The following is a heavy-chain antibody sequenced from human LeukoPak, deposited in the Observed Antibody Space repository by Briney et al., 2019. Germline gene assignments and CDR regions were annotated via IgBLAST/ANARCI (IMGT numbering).Heavy chain of an antibody. CDR1: GYTLSKYG. Sequence: PGGSLRLSCAASGYTLSKYGLQVVRQTPGKRLERVAVITFDGSNTYYADSVQGRFFISRDNSKNTLFLQMNSLRAEDTAVYYCAKVWVPSSWYGGYLDLWGQGTMVTVSS. J-gene: IGHJ3*01. V-gene: IGHV3-30*18. D-gene: IGHD6-13*01. CDR3: AKVWVPSSWYGGYLDL. CDR2: ITFDGSNT.